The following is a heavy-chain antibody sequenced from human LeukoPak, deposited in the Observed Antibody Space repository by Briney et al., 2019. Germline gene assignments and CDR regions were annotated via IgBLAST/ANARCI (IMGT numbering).Heavy chain of an antibody. CDR2: ISERGAST. J-gene: IGHJ4*02. D-gene: IGHD3-10*01. Sequence: GGSLRLSCVVSGISLSNYGMTWVRQAPGKGLEWVSYISERGASTTYADSVKGRFTISRDTSLNTLYLQMNNLRAEDTAVYSCAKRGVVIRGILVIGYHQEAYHYDFWGQGVLVTVSS. CDR1: GISLSNYG. V-gene: IGHV3-23*01. CDR3: AKRGVVIRGILVIGYHQEAYHYDF.